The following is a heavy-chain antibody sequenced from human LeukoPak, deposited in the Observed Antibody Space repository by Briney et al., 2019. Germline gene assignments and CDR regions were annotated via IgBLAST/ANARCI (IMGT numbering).Heavy chain of an antibody. J-gene: IGHJ3*02. V-gene: IGHV3-30-3*01. CDR1: GFTFNTFV. D-gene: IGHD2-2*01. CDR2: ISYDGNNK. CDR3: ARAEDCSSTSCPRAFDI. Sequence: GGSLRLSCVASGFTFNTFVMHWVRQAPGKGLEWVAAISYDGNNKYYTDSVKGRFTESVKGRFTISRDNSENTLYLQMNSLRAEDTAVYYCARAEDCSSTSCPRAFDIWGQGTMVTVSS.